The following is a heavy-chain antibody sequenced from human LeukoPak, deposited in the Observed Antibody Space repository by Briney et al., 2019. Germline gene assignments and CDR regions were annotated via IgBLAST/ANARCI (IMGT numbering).Heavy chain of an antibody. CDR3: ARDSSGSYYDY. D-gene: IGHD1-26*01. Sequence: PSETLSLTCTVSGGSISSYYWSWIRQPPGKGLEWIGYIYHRGTTKYNPSLKSRVTMSVDTSKNQFSLRLSSVTAADTAIYYCARDSSGSYYDYWGQGTLVTVSS. J-gene: IGHJ4*02. CDR2: IYHRGTT. CDR1: GGSISSYY. V-gene: IGHV4-59*01.